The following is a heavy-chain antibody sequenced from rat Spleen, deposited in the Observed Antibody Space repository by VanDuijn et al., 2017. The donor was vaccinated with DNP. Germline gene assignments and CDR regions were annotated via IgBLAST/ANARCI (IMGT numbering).Heavy chain of an antibody. V-gene: IGHV4-2*01. J-gene: IGHJ3*01. D-gene: IGHD1-11*01. CDR1: GFNFDDHW. CDR3: ARLGWHGWFAY. Sequence: EVKLVESGGGLVQPGRSLKLSCAASGFNFDDHWMAWVRQAPGKGLEWIGEINKDSSTINYTPSLKDKFTISRDNAQNTLYLQMSKLGSEDTAIYYCARLGWHGWFAYWGQGTLVTVSS. CDR2: INKDSSTI.